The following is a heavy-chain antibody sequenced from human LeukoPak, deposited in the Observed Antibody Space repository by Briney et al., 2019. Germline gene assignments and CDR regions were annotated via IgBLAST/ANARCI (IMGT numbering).Heavy chain of an antibody. Sequence: GGSLRLSCVASGFTFSRYWMSWVRQAPGKGLEWVANIKQDGSMKYYVDSVKGRFTISRDNAKNSLYLQMNSLRAEDTAVYYCARESGPTADFDYWGQGTLVTVSS. CDR1: GFTFSRYW. J-gene: IGHJ4*02. V-gene: IGHV3-7*01. D-gene: IGHD2-8*02. CDR2: IKQDGSMK. CDR3: ARESGPTADFDY.